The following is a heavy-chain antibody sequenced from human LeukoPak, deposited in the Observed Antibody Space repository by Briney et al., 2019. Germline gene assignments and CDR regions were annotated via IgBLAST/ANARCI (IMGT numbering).Heavy chain of an antibody. V-gene: IGHV3-66*02. J-gene: IGHJ6*04. D-gene: IGHD6-6*01. CDR1: GFTVNSNY. CDR3: ARGFGKVAANVFGGYTMDV. CDR2: IYTGGRT. Sequence: PGGPLRLSCAASGFTVNSNYMSWVRQAPGKGLEWVSLIYTGGRTYYAASVKGRLTISRDTSKNTLCLQMNSLRPEDTAVYYCARGFGKVAANVFGGYTMDVWGKGTTVTVSS.